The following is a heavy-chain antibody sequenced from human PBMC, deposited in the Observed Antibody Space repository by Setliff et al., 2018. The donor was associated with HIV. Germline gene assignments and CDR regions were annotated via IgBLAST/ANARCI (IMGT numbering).Heavy chain of an antibody. CDR3: ARAKIGPAGDRTYYYGMDV. D-gene: IGHD4-17*01. CDR2: VTGDGNTI. Sequence: GGSLRLSCAASGFTFRNYYMSWIRQTPGKGLEWVSFVTGDGNTIYYRDSVRGRFTIARDNARNSLYLQMNSLKADDTAVYYCARAKIGPAGDRTYYYGMDVWGQGTTVTVSS. V-gene: IGHV3-11*01. CDR1: GFTFRNYY. J-gene: IGHJ6*02.